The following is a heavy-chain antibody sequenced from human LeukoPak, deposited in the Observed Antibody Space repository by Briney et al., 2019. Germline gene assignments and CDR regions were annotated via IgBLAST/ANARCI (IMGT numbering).Heavy chain of an antibody. Sequence: SSVKVSCKASGGTFSSYAISWVRQAPGQGLEWMGGIIPIFGTANYAQKFRGRVTITADESTSTAYMELSSLRSEDTAVYYCAARLTLGYYYGSGDYYYGMDVWGQGTTVTVSS. J-gene: IGHJ6*02. V-gene: IGHV1-69*01. CDR3: AARLTLGYYYGSGDYYYGMDV. CDR2: IIPIFGTA. D-gene: IGHD3-10*01. CDR1: GGTFSSYA.